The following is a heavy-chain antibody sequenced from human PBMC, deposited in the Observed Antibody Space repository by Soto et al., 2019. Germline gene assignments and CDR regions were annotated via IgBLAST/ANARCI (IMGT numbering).Heavy chain of an antibody. CDR1: GFTFSSYS. V-gene: IGHV3-48*02. CDR3: VRDLNWGFDY. D-gene: IGHD7-27*01. CDR2: ISRSSVI. J-gene: IGHJ4*02. Sequence: SLRLSCAASGFTFSSYSMNWVRQAPGKGLEWVSYISRSSVIRYADSVQGRFIISRDNAKNSLYLQMNSLKDEDSAVYYCVRDLNWGFDYWGLGALVTVSS.